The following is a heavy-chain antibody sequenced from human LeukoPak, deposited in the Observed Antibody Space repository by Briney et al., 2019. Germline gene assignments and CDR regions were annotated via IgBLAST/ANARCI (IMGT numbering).Heavy chain of an antibody. CDR1: GGSISGGSISSYY. Sequence: SETLSLTCTVSGGSISGGSISSYYWSWARQPAGKGLEWIGRIYTSGTTNYNPSLKSRVTMSVDTSKNQFSLKLNSVTAADTAVYYCARGAPSDYWGQGTLVTVSS. V-gene: IGHV4-4*07. CDR2: IYTSGTT. CDR3: ARGAPSDY. J-gene: IGHJ4*02.